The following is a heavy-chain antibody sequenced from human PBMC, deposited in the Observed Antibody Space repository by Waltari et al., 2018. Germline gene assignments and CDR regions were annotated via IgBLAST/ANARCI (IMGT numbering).Heavy chain of an antibody. J-gene: IGHJ5*01. D-gene: IGHD3-10*01. CDR3: ATKLPGPVYNAPYFDS. CDR2: LERQTYALTT. V-gene: IGHV3-15*04. Sequence: EVQLVESGGGLVKPGGSLRLSCVASGFSFNDAWMRWVRQAPGKGLGWVGGLERQTYALTTHYAAPVQGRFTISIDDFTNTVYLQMNSLKPEDTAVYFCATKLPGPVYNAPYFDSWGHGALVTVSS. CDR1: GFSFNDAW.